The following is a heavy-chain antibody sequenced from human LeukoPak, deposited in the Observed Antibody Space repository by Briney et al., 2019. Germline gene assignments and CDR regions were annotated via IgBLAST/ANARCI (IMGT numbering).Heavy chain of an antibody. CDR2: ISYDGSNK. CDR3: AKDRDYRHPGPSDY. J-gene: IGHJ4*02. V-gene: IGHV3-30*18. CDR1: GFTFSSYG. D-gene: IGHD4-17*01. Sequence: GGSLRLSCAASGFTFSSYGMHWVRQAPGKGLEWVAVISYDGSNKYYADSVKGRFTISKDNSKNTLYLQMNSLRAEDTAVYYCAKDRDYRHPGPSDYWGQGTLVTVSS.